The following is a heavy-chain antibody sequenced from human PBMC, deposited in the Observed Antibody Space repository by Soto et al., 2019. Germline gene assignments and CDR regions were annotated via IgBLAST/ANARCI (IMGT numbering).Heavy chain of an antibody. Sequence: GGSLRLSCAASGFTFSSYSMNWVRQAPGKGLEWVSYISSSSSTIYYADSVKGRFTISRDNAKNSLYLQMNSLRAEDTAVYYCARDKGRGSYRPPVWYFDLWGRGTLVTVSS. CDR2: ISSSSSTI. J-gene: IGHJ2*01. CDR1: GFTFSSYS. CDR3: ARDKGRGSYRPPVWYFDL. V-gene: IGHV3-48*01. D-gene: IGHD3-16*02.